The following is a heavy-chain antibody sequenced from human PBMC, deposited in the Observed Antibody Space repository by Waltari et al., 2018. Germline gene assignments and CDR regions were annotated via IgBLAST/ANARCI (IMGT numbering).Heavy chain of an antibody. J-gene: IGHJ4*02. Sequence: QLQLQESGPGLVKPSETLSLTCTFSGVSISSSSDYWGWIRQPPGKGLEWIANIYYTGNTYYNASLKSRVTISVDTSKNQFSLKMRSVTAADTAVYYCARLARYGDSGLDYWGQGTLVSVSS. CDR1: GVSISSSSDY. D-gene: IGHD4-17*01. CDR2: IYYTGNT. CDR3: ARLARYGDSGLDY. V-gene: IGHV4-39*01.